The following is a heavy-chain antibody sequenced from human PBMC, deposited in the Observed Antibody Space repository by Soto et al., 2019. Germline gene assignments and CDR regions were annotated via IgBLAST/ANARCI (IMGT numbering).Heavy chain of an antibody. CDR3: NHRSPAYGHDS. D-gene: IGHD3-10*01. Sequence: SGPTLVNPTQTLTLTCSFSDFSLTTRGVGVGWIRQPPGKALEWVALIYWNDDQRYNPSLKSRLTVTKDTSKNHVVLTMTNVDPLDTAPYYCNHRSPAYGHDSWGPGTLVTVP. J-gene: IGHJ4*02. CDR2: IYWNDDQ. V-gene: IGHV2-5*01. CDR1: DFSLTTRGVG.